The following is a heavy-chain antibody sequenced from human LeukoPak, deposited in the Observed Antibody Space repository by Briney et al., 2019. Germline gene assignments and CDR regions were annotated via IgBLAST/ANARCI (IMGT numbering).Heavy chain of an antibody. J-gene: IGHJ4*02. CDR3: ARDPVGGGSYHPMDY. CDR2: IIPIFGTA. V-gene: IGHV1-69*13. CDR1: GGTFSSYA. Sequence: SVKVSCKASGGTFSSYAISWVRQAPGQGLEWMGGIIPIFGTANYAQKFQGRVTITADESTSAAYMELSSLRSDDTAVYYCARDPVGGGSYHPMDYWGQGTLVTVSS. D-gene: IGHD1-26*01.